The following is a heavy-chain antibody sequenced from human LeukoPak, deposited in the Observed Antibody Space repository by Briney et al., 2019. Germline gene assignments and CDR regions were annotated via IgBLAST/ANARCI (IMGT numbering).Heavy chain of an antibody. CDR1: GGSLNNYY. D-gene: IGHD3-10*01. V-gene: IGHV4-34*01. CDR3: AREGNGFGEFLFDP. J-gene: IGHJ5*02. Sequence: KPSETLSLTCAVYGGSLNNYYWSWIRQPPGKGLEWIGSIYYSGSTYYNPSLKSRVTISADTFKNQFSLKLTSVTAADTAVYFCAREGNGFGEFLFDPWGQGTLVIVSS. CDR2: IYYSGST.